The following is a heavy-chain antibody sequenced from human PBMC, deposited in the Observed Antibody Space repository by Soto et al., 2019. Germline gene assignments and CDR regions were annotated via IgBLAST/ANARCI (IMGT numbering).Heavy chain of an antibody. V-gene: IGHV1-18*01. Sequence: QVPLVQSGAEVKKPGASVKVSCKASGYSFTTHDITWLRQAPGKGLEWVGGISTDRGDTIYPQNLQGRVTMTTDSSTSTVYMELKSLRSDDTAVYYCARDDLNRGGKYFDSWGQGTLVTVSS. D-gene: IGHD2-15*01. CDR1: GYSFTTHD. CDR3: ARDDLNRGGKYFDS. J-gene: IGHJ4*02. CDR2: ISTDRGDT.